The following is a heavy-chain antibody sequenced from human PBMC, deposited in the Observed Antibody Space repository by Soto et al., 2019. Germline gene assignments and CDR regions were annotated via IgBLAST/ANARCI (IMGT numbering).Heavy chain of an antibody. J-gene: IGHJ4*02. V-gene: IGHV4-34*01. Sequence: SETLSLTCAFSGGSFSGYYWNLIRQPPGTGLEWIGEINHSGSTNYNPSLKSRVTISVDTSKNHFFLKLTSVTAADTSVYYCARDKITGRFDYWGQGTLVTVSS. CDR3: ARDKITGRFDY. D-gene: IGHD2-8*02. CDR2: INHSGST. CDR1: GGSFSGYY.